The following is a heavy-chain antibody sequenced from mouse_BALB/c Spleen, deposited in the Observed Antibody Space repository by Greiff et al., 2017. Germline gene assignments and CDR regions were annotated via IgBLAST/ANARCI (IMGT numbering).Heavy chain of an antibody. D-gene: IGHD1-1*01. CDR2: IWAGGST. CDR3: AIDYYGSSYYFDY. V-gene: IGHV2-9*02. J-gene: IGHJ2*01. CDR1: GFSLTSYG. Sequence: VKLMESGPGLVAPSQSLSITCTVSGFSLTSYGVHWVRQPPGKGLEWLGVIWAGGSTNYNSALMSRLSISKDNSKSQVFLKMNSLQTDDTAMYYCAIDYYGSSYYFDYWGQGTTLTVSS.